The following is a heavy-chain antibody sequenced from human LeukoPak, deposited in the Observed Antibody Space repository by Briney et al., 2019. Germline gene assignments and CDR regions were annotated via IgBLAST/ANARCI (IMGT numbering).Heavy chain of an antibody. CDR1: GLTFRSFW. J-gene: IGHJ4*02. D-gene: IGHD5-24*01. CDR2: INQEGSEK. V-gene: IGHV3-7*01. CDR3: ARERDGRFFDY. Sequence: GGSLRLSCEGSGLTFRSFWMSWVRQAPGKGLEWVANINQEGSEKYFVDSVKGRFTISRDNAKNSLHLQMNTLTAEDTAVYYCARERDGRFFDYWGQGTLVTVSS.